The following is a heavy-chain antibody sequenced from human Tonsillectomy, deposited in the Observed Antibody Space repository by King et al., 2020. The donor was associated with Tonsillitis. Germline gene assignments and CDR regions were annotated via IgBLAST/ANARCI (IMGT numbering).Heavy chain of an antibody. J-gene: IGHJ4*02. D-gene: IGHD3-16*02. CDR3: AGDQLSVRDFDY. Sequence: VQLVESGAEAKKPGASVKVSCKASGYTFTTYAMHWVRQAPGQRLEWMGWINTGNGDTKYSQKFQGRVTITRDTSASTAYMQLSSLRSEDTAVYYCAGDQLSVRDFDYWGQGTLVTVSS. V-gene: IGHV1-3*04. CDR1: GYTFTTYA. CDR2: INTGNGDT.